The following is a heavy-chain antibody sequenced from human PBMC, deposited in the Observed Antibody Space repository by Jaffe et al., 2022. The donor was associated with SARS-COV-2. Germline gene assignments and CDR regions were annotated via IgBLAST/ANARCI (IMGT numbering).Heavy chain of an antibody. Sequence: QVQLQESGPGLVKPSQTLSLTCTVSGGSISSGGYYWSWIRQHPGKGLEWIGYIYYSGSTYYNPSLKSRVTISVDTSKNQFSLKLSSVTAADTAVYYCARERPRGGSHYGAFDIWGQGTMVTVSS. CDR1: GGSISSGGYY. CDR3: ARERPRGGSHYGAFDI. V-gene: IGHV4-31*03. J-gene: IGHJ3*02. CDR2: IYYSGST. D-gene: IGHD1-26*01.